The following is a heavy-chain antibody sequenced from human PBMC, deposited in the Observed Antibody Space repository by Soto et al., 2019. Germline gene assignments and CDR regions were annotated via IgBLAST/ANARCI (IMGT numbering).Heavy chain of an antibody. CDR2: ISSSSSYI. V-gene: IGHV3-21*01. J-gene: IGHJ4*02. D-gene: IGHD5-18*01. CDR3: ARDPPGYSYGYGLGY. CDR1: GFTFSSYS. Sequence: EVQLVESGGGLVQPGGSLRLSCAASGFTFSSYSMNWVRQAPGKGLEWVSSISSSSSYIYYADSVKGRFTISRDNAKNSRYLQMNSLRAGDTAVYYCARDPPGYSYGYGLGYWGQGTLFTVSS.